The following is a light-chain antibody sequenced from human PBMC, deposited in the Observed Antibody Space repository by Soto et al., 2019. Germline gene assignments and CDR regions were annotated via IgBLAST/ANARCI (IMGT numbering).Light chain of an antibody. Sequence: EIVLTQSPGTLSLSPGERATLSCRASQSVSSSYLAWYQQKPGQAPRLLIYGASSRATGIPDRFSGSGSGTDFTLTISRLEPEDVAVYYCQQHLCAPCAFGQGTRLEI. CDR3: QQHLCAPCA. V-gene: IGKV3-20*01. CDR2: GAS. J-gene: IGKJ2*02. CDR1: QSVSSSY.